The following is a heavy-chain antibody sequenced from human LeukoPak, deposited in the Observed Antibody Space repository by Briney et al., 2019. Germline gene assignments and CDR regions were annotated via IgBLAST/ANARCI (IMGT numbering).Heavy chain of an antibody. J-gene: IGHJ4*02. V-gene: IGHV3-74*01. CDR1: GFTFSSYW. D-gene: IGHD3-10*01. CDR2: ITSDGSGT. CDR3: AKMVRGIKGNFDY. Sequence: PGGSLRLSCAASGFTFSSYWMHWVRQAPGEGLVWVSRITSDGSGTTYADSVKGRFTISRDNAKNTLYLQMNSLRAEDTALYYCAKMVRGIKGNFDYWGQGTLVTVSS.